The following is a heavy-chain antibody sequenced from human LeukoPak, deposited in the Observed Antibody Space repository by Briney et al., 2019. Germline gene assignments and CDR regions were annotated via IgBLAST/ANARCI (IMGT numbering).Heavy chain of an antibody. CDR3: ARVPVAAREYFDY. CDR1: GGSISSSSYY. D-gene: IGHD6-19*01. Sequence: SETLSLTCTVSGGSISSSSYYWGWIRQPPGKGLEWIGSIYYSGSTYYNPSLKSRVTISVDTSKNQFSLKLTSVTPADTAVYYCARVPVAAREYFDYWGQGTLVTVSS. J-gene: IGHJ4*02. CDR2: IYYSGST. V-gene: IGHV4-39*07.